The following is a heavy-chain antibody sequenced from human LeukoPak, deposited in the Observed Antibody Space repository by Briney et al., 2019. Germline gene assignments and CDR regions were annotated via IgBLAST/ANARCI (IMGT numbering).Heavy chain of an antibody. Sequence: SETLSLTCTVSGGSISSYYWSWIRQPAGKGLEWIGRIYTSGSTNYNPSLKSRVTMSVDTSKNQFSLKLSSVTAADTAVYYCAKDHGAAVVPRRFDYWGRGTMVIVSS. V-gene: IGHV4-4*07. CDR3: AKDHGAAVVPRRFDY. D-gene: IGHD2-21*01. CDR2: IYTSGST. CDR1: GGSISSYY. J-gene: IGHJ4*02.